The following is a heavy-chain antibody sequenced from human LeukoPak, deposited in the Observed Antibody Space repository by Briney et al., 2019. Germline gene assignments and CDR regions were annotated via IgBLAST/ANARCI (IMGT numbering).Heavy chain of an antibody. V-gene: IGHV4-61*02. J-gene: IGHJ4*02. D-gene: IGHD4-17*01. CDR3: ANSIDFDYGDYYFDY. CDR1: GGSISSGSYY. Sequence: SSETLSLTCTVSGGSISSGSYYWSWIRQPAGKGLEWIGRIYTSGSTNYNPSLKSRVTISLDTSKNQFSLKLSSVTAADTAVYYCANSIDFDYGDYYFDYWGQGALVTISS. CDR2: IYTSGST.